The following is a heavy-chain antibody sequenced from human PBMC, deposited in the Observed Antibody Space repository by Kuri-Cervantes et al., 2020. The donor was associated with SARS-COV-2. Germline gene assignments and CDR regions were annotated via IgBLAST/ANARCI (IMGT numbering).Heavy chain of an antibody. J-gene: IGHJ6*03. CDR2: ISWNSGSI. V-gene: IGHV3-9*03. CDR3: AKDGIVVVPAAKDGYYYYYMDV. CDR1: GFTFDAFA. Sequence: GGSLRLSFAASGFTFDAFAMNWVRQAPGKGLEWVSGISWNSGSIGYADSVKGRFTISRDNAKNSLYLQMYSLRAEEMALYYCAKDGIVVVPAAKDGYYYYYMDVWGKGTTVTVSS. D-gene: IGHD2-2*01.